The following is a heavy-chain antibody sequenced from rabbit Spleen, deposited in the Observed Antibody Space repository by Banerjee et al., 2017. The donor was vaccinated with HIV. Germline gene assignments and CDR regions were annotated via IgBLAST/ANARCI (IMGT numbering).Heavy chain of an antibody. V-gene: IGHV1S45*01. CDR2: IEPIFGRT. Sequence: QEQLVESGGGLVQPGGSLKLSCKASRFDFNTYSMSWVRQAPGKGLEWIGYIEPIFGRTYYASWVDGRFTISTTSSTTVTLQMTSLTAADTATYFCVRDLGYDDYSEKGYFNLWGQGTLVTVS. D-gene: IGHD2-1*01. J-gene: IGHJ4*01. CDR3: VRDLGYDDYSEKGYFNL. CDR1: RFDFNTYS.